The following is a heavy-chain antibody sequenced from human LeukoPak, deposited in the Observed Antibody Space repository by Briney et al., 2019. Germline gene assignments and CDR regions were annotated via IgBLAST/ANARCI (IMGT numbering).Heavy chain of an antibody. CDR1: GGSFSGYY. D-gene: IGHD3-10*01. CDR3: ARGTGTMVRGVIRSYYYMDV. V-gene: IGHV4-34*01. CDR2: INHSGST. Sequence: PSETLSLTCAVYGGSFSGYYWGWIRQPPGKGLEWIGEINHSGSTNYNPSLKSRVTISVDTSKNQFSLKLSSVTAADTAVYYCARGTGTMVRGVIRSYYYMDVWGKGTTVTVSS. J-gene: IGHJ6*03.